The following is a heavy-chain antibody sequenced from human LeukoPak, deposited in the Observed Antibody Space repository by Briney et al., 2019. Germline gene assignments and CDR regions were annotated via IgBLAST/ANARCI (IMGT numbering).Heavy chain of an antibody. Sequence: QAEGSLRLSCAASGFTFSSYGMHWVRQAPGKGLEWVAFIRYDGSNKYYADSVKGRFTISRDNSKNTLYLQMNSLRAEDTAVYYCAKGRSVPFGIAVAGTIDYWGQGTLVTVSS. D-gene: IGHD6-19*01. CDR2: IRYDGSNK. CDR1: GFTFSSYG. V-gene: IGHV3-30*02. J-gene: IGHJ4*02. CDR3: AKGRSVPFGIAVAGTIDY.